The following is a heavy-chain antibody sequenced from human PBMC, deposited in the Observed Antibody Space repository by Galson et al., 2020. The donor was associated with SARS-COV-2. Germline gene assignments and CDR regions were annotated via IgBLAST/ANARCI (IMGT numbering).Heavy chain of an antibody. CDR1: GGSISSYY. J-gene: IGHJ1*01. CDR2: IYYSGST. V-gene: IGHV4-59*01. CDR3: AREDSSGWYPYFEN. D-gene: IGHD6-19*01. Sequence: SQTLSLTCTVSGGSISSYYWSWIRQPPRKGLEWIGYIYYSGSTNYNPSLKRRATIAVDTSKNQFSLKLSSVTAADTAVYYCAREDSSGWYPYFENWGQGTLVTVSS.